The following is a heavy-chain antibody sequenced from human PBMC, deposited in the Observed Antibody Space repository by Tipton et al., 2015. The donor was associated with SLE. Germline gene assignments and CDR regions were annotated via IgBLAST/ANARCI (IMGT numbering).Heavy chain of an antibody. CDR3: ARPARYYYDSSGSPYAFDI. CDR2: IDPSDSYT. V-gene: IGHV5-10-1*01. CDR1: GYSFTNYW. D-gene: IGHD3-22*01. Sequence: VQLVQSGAEVKKTGESLRISCKGSGYSFTNYWITWVRQMPGKGLEWMGRIDPSDSYTNYSPSFQGHVTISADKSISTAYLQWSSLKASDTAMYYCARPARYYYDSSGSPYAFDIWGQGTMVTVSS. J-gene: IGHJ3*02.